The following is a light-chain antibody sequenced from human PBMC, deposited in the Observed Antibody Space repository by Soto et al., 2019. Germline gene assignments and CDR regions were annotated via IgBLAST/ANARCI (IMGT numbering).Light chain of an antibody. CDR2: GNS. CDR1: SSNIGAGYD. J-gene: IGLJ2*01. V-gene: IGLV1-40*01. Sequence: QSVLTQPPSVSGAPGQRGTISCTGSSSNIGAGYDVHWYQQLPGTAPKLLIYGNSNRPSGVPDRFSGSKSGTSASLAITGLQAEDEAEYCCQSYDSSLSGLLFGGGTKLTVL. CDR3: QSYDSSLSGLL.